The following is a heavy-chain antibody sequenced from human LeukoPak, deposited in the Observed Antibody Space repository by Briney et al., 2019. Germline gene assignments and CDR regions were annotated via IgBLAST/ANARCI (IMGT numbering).Heavy chain of an antibody. V-gene: IGHV4-30-2*01. CDR1: GGSISSGGYY. Sequence: SETLSLTCTVSGGSISSGGYYWSWIRQPPGKGLEGIGYIYHSGSTYYNPSLKSRVTISIDRSKNQFSLKLSSVTAADTAVYYCATDLEYSGSYSIDYWGQGTLVTVSS. D-gene: IGHD1-26*01. J-gene: IGHJ4*02. CDR3: ATDLEYSGSYSIDY. CDR2: IYHSGST.